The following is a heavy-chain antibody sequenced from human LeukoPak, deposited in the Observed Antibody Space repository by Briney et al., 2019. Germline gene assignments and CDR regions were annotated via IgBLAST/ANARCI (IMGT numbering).Heavy chain of an antibody. J-gene: IGHJ4*02. CDR2: MNPNSGNT. CDR1: GYTFTGYY. CDR3: ARGLGTTVTTQATLTFDY. V-gene: IGHV1-8*02. D-gene: IGHD4-17*01. Sequence: GASVKVSCKASGYTFTGYYMHWVRQAPGQGLEWMGWMNPNSGNTGYAQKFQGRVTMTRNTSISTAYMELSSLRSEDTAVYYCARGLGTTVTTQATLTFDYWGQGTLVTVSS.